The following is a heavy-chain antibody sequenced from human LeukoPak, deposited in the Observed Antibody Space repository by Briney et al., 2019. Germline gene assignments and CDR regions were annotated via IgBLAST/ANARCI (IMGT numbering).Heavy chain of an antibody. V-gene: IGHV3-7*01. Sequence: GGSLRLSCAASEIAFTYWMSWVRQAPGQGLEWVANIKQDGSEKYYVGSVKGRFTVSRDNAKKSLYLQMNSLRAEDTAVYYCASAFLDDFWSGHFWGQGTPVTVSS. J-gene: IGHJ4*02. CDR2: IKQDGSEK. D-gene: IGHD3-3*01. CDR3: ASAFLDDFWSGHF. CDR1: EIAFTYW.